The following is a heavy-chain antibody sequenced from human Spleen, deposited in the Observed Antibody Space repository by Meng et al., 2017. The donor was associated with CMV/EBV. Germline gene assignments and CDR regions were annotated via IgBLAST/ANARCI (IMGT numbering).Heavy chain of an antibody. CDR3: ARGLEWLFQYFDY. V-gene: IGHV4-34*01. CDR2: INHSGST. D-gene: IGHD3-3*01. Sequence: GRLQPWGAGLVAPSETLSLARAGCGGSFSGYYWSWIRQPPGKGLEWIGEINHSGSTNYNPSLKSRVTISVDTSKNQFSLKLSSVTAADTAVYYCARGLEWLFQYFDYWGQGTLVTVSS. CDR1: GGSFSGYY. J-gene: IGHJ4*02.